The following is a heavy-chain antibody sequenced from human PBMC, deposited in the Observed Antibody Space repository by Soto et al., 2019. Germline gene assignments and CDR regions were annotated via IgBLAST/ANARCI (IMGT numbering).Heavy chain of an antibody. CDR1: GYTFTDYY. CDR3: ARDQSPSSGWPGMDV. V-gene: IGHV1-2*02. CDR2: INPNSGGT. Sequence: QVQLVQSGAEVKKPGASVKVSCKASGYTFTDYYMHWVRQAPGQGLEWMGWINPNSGGTNYAQKFQGRVTMHRDTSISTAYMELNRLRSDDTAVYYCARDQSPSSGWPGMDVWGQGTTVTVSS. J-gene: IGHJ6*02. D-gene: IGHD6-19*01.